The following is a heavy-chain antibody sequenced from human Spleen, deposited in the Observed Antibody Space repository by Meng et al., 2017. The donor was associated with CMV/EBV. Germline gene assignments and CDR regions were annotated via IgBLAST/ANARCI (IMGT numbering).Heavy chain of an antibody. Sequence: GESLKISCAASGFTFSSYWMHWVRQAPGKGLVWVSRINSDGSSTSYADSVKGRFTISRDNAKNSLYLQMNSLRTEDTALYYCVKGKYSGLLTGAFDIWGQGTMVTVSS. J-gene: IGHJ3*02. CDR1: GFTFSSYW. D-gene: IGHD1-26*01. CDR2: INSDGSST. CDR3: VKGKYSGLLTGAFDI. V-gene: IGHV3-74*01.